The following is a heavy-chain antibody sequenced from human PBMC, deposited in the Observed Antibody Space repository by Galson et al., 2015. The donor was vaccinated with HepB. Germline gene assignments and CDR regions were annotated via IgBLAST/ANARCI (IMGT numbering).Heavy chain of an antibody. Sequence: QSGAEVKKPGESLKISCKGSGYSFTSYWIGWVRQMPGKGLEWMGIIYPGDSDTRYSPSFQGQVTISADKSISTAYLQWSSLKASDTAMYYCARRSYYDSSGYPVEASDIWGQGTMVTVSS. V-gene: IGHV5-51*01. CDR3: ARRSYYDSSGYPVEASDI. J-gene: IGHJ3*02. CDR1: GYSFTSYW. CDR2: IYPGDSDT. D-gene: IGHD3-22*01.